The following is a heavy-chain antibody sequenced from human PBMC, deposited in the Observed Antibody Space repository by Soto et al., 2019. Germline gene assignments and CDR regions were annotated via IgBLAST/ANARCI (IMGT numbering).Heavy chain of an antibody. D-gene: IGHD6-6*01. J-gene: IGHJ4*02. V-gene: IGHV4-30-2*01. CDR1: GGSISSGGYS. CDR2: IYHSGST. Sequence: QLQLQESGSGLVKPSQTLSLTCAVSGGSISSGGYSWSWIRQPPGKGLEWIGYIYHSGSTYYNPSLQESGTLSGGRSKNQFSLKLSSVTAADTAVYYCAGGIAARPLGYWGQGTLVTVSS. CDR3: AGGIAARPLGY.